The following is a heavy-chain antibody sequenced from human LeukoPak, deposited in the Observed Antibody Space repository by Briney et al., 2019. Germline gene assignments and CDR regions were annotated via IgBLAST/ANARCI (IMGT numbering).Heavy chain of an antibody. J-gene: IGHJ4*02. CDR3: ARQGSGYYWGKYYFDY. V-gene: IGHV4-39*01. Sequence: IYYSGSTYYNPSLKSRVTISVDTSKNQFSLKLSSVTAADTAVYYCARQGSGYYWGKYYFDYWGQGTLVTVSS. D-gene: IGHD3-22*01. CDR2: IYYSGST.